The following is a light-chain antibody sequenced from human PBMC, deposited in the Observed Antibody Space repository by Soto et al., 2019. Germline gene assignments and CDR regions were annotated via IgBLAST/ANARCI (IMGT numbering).Light chain of an antibody. CDR1: QTMRSSH. V-gene: IGKV3-20*01. J-gene: IGKJ1*01. CDR3: QQSYSSPWT. CDR2: GAS. Sequence: EIVLTQSPGTLSLSPGERATLSCRASQTMRSSHLAWYQQKPGQAPRLLIYGASTRTFDVPDRFSGSGSGTNFTLTISRLQPEDFATYVCQQSYSSPWTFGQGTKVEIK.